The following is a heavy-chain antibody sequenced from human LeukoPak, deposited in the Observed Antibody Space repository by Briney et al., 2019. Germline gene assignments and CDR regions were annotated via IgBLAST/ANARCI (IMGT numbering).Heavy chain of an antibody. CDR2: INPNSGGT. V-gene: IGHV1-2*02. J-gene: IGHJ4*02. Sequence: WASVKVSCKASGYTFTGYYMHWMRQAPGQGLEWMGWINPNSGGTNYAQKFQGRVTMTRDTSISTAYMELSRLRSDDTAVYYCARDRGGSYPGYWGQGTLVTVSS. D-gene: IGHD1-26*01. CDR3: ARDRGGSYPGY. CDR1: GYTFTGYY.